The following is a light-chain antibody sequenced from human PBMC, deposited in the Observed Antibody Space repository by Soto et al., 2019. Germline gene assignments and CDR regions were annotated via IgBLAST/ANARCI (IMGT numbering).Light chain of an antibody. Sequence: QSALTQPPSASGSPGQSVTISCTGTSSDVGGYNYVSWYQQHPGKAPKLMIYEVSKRPSGVPDRFSGSKSGNTASLTVSGLQAEDEADYYCSSYAGSNNFGVFGTGTQGHRP. CDR2: EVS. CDR1: SSDVGGYNY. J-gene: IGLJ1*01. V-gene: IGLV2-8*01. CDR3: SSYAGSNNFGV.